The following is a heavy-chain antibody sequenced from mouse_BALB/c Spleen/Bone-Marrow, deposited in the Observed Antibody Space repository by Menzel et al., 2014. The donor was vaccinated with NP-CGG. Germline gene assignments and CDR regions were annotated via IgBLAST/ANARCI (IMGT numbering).Heavy chain of an antibody. V-gene: IGHV14-3*02. J-gene: IGHJ3*01. CDR3: ASYYYGSYGFAY. CDR1: GFNIKDTY. D-gene: IGHD1-1*01. Sequence: VQLKHSGAELVKPGASVKSSCTASGFNIKDTYMHWVKQRPEQGLEWIGRIDPANGNTKYDPKFQGKATITADTSSNTAYLQLSSLTSEDTAVYYCASYYYGSYGFAYWGQGTLVTVSA. CDR2: IDPANGNT.